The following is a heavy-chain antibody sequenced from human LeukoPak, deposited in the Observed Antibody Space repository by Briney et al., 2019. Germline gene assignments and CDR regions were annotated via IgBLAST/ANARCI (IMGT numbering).Heavy chain of an antibody. V-gene: IGHV1-46*01. CDR2: INPSGGST. CDR3: ARDYPDMTFDI. Sequence: ASVKVSCKASGYTFTSYYMHWVRQAPGQGLEWMGIINPSGGSTSYAQKFQGRVTMTRDTSTSTAYMELRSLRSDDTAVYYCARDYPDMTFDIWGQGTMVTVSS. D-gene: IGHD1-14*01. J-gene: IGHJ3*02. CDR1: GYTFTSYY.